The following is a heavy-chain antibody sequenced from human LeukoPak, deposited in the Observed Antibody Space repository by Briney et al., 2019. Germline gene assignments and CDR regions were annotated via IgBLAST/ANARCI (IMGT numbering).Heavy chain of an antibody. CDR1: GYTFTSYG. V-gene: IGHV1-18*01. Sequence: ASVKVSCKASGYTFTSYGISWVRQAPGQGLEWMGWISAYNGNTNYAQKLQGRVTMTTDTSTSTAYMELRSLRSDDTAVYYCARDPDIAAAGTLYYYYGMDVWGQGTTVTVSS. J-gene: IGHJ6*02. CDR2: ISAYNGNT. CDR3: ARDPDIAAAGTLYYYYGMDV. D-gene: IGHD6-13*01.